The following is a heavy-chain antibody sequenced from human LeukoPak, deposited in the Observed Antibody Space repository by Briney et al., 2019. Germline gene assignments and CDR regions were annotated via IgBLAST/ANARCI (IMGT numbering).Heavy chain of an antibody. D-gene: IGHD3-22*01. Sequence: PSETLSLTCAVYGVSFSGYYWSWIRQPPGKGLEWIGEINHSGSNNYNPSLKSRVPISVDTSKNQFSLKLSSVTAADTAVYYCAREGSYYDSSGLYYMDVWGKGTTVTVSS. CDR1: GVSFSGYY. V-gene: IGHV4-34*01. CDR2: INHSGSN. J-gene: IGHJ6*03. CDR3: AREGSYYDSSGLYYMDV.